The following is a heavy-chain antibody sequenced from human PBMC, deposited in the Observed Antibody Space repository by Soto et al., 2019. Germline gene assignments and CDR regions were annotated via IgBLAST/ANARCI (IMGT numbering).Heavy chain of an antibody. V-gene: IGHV3-33*01. CDR1: GFTFSSYG. J-gene: IGHJ5*02. Sequence: QVQLVESGGGVVQPGRSLRLSCAASGFTFSSYGMHWVRQAPGKGLEWVAVIWYDGSNKYYADSVKGRFTISRDNSKNTLYLQMNSLRAEDTAVYYCARDQAAMCDWFDPWGQGTLVTVSS. D-gene: IGHD5-18*01. CDR2: IWYDGSNK. CDR3: ARDQAAMCDWFDP.